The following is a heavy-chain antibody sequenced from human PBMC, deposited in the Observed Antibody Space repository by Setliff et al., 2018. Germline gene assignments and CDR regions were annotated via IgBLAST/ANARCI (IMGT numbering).Heavy chain of an antibody. CDR3: TRGGERYHTAN. CDR2: IYHDGNP. Sequence: SETLSLTCAVSGVSVNSLTWWSWVRQTPGKGLEWIGFIYHDGNPKFNPSVNYNPSLKSRVTMSIGKSKNQFSLNLRSVTAADTAVYYCTRGGERYHTANWGRGLLVTVSS. V-gene: IGHV4-28*03. CDR1: GVSVNSLTW. J-gene: IGHJ4*02. D-gene: IGHD2-2*01.